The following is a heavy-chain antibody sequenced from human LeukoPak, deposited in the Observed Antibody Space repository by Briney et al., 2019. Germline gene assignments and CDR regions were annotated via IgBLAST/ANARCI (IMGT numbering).Heavy chain of an antibody. CDR2: IYYSGST. V-gene: IGHV4-59*01. CDR3: ARDRTTVTPGHYYYYGMDV. J-gene: IGHJ6*02. D-gene: IGHD4-17*01. Sequence: SETLSLTCTVSGGSISSYYWSWIRQPPGKGLEWIGYIYYSGSTNYNPSLKSRVTISVDTSKNQFSLKLSSVTAADTAVYYCARDRTTVTPGHYYYYGMDVWGQGTTVTVSS. CDR1: GGSISSYY.